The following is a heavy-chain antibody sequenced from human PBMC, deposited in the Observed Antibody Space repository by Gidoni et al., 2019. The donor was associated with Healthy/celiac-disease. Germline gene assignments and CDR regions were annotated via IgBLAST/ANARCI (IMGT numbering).Heavy chain of an antibody. CDR2: IYYSGST. J-gene: IGHJ4*02. D-gene: IGHD6-19*01. CDR1: GGSISSSSYY. Sequence: QLQLQESGPGLVKPSETLSLTCTVSGGSISSSSYYWGWIRQPPGKGLEWIGSIYYSGSTYYNPSLKSRVTISVDTSKNQFSLKLSSVTAADTAVYYCATSRYSSGWYGEAFDYWGQGTLVTVSS. CDR3: ATSRYSSGWYGEAFDY. V-gene: IGHV4-39*01.